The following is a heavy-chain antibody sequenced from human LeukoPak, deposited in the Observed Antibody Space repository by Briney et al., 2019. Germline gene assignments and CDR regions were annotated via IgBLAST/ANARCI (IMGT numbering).Heavy chain of an antibody. CDR2: ISSSGRTI. CDR1: GFTFSSYE. Sequence: GGSLRLSCAASGFTFSSYEMNWVRQAPGKGLEWVSYISSSGRTIYYADSVKGRFTISRDNAKDSLYLQMNSLRAEDTAVYYCARGGGSGSYYPYFFDYWGQGTLVTVSS. V-gene: IGHV3-48*03. CDR3: ARGGGSGSYYPYFFDY. D-gene: IGHD3-10*01. J-gene: IGHJ4*02.